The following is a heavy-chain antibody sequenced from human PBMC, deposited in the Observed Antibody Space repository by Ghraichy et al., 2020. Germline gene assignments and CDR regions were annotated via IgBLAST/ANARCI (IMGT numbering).Heavy chain of an antibody. CDR2: IYPGDSDT. V-gene: IGHV5-51*01. Sequence: GESLNISFKSSGYSFTTYWIGWVRQMPGKGLEWMGIIYPGDSDTRYSPSFQGQVTISADKSISTAFLQWNSLKASDAAMYYCVRHRDGYNPLDYWGQGTLVTVSS. D-gene: IGHD5-24*01. CDR1: GYSFTTYW. J-gene: IGHJ4*02. CDR3: VRHRDGYNPLDY.